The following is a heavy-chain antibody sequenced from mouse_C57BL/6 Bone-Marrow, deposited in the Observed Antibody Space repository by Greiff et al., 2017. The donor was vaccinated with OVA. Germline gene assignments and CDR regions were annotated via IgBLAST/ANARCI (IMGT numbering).Heavy chain of an antibody. CDR1: GYTFTSYR. CDR3: APRGPTYFDY. Sequence: QVQLQQPGAELVKPGASVKLSCKASGYTFTSYRMHWVKQRPGQGLEWIGMIHPNSGSTNYNEKFKSKATLTVDKSSSTAYMQLSSLTSEDSAVYYCAPRGPTYFDYWGQGTTLTVSS. CDR2: IHPNSGST. J-gene: IGHJ2*01. D-gene: IGHD6-1*01. V-gene: IGHV1-64*01.